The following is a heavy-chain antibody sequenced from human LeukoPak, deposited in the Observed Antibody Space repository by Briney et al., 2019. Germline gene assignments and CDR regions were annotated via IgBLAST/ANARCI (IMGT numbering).Heavy chain of an antibody. J-gene: IGHJ4*02. V-gene: IGHV4-39*01. CDR1: GGSISSSSYY. D-gene: IGHD6-6*01. CDR3: ARLRRRPYSSTSGSSLRAIDY. Sequence: SETLPLTCTVSGGSISSSSYYWAWIRQTPGKGLEWYGNIYYSGIAYYNPSLKSLVTISVDTTKNQFSLKLSSVTAADTGVYYCARLRRRPYSSTSGSSLRAIDYWVQGTLVTVSS. CDR2: IYYSGIA.